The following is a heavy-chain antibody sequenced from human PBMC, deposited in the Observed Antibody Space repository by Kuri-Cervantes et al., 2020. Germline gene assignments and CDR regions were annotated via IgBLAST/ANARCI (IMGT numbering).Heavy chain of an antibody. CDR1: GFTFSSYA. J-gene: IGHJ4*02. V-gene: IGHV4-4*02. Sequence: GSLRLSCAASGFTFSSYAMHWVRQAPGKGLEWIGEIYHSGHTNYNPSLKSRVTMSIDKSKNQFSLKLNSVTPADTAVYYCARGRIAATTSYYFDYWGQGALVTVSS. CDR3: ARGRIAATTSYYFDY. CDR2: IYHSGHT. D-gene: IGHD2-15*01.